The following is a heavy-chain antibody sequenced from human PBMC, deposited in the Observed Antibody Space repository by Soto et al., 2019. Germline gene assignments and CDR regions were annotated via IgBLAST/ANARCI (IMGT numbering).Heavy chain of an antibody. CDR3: ARGAKNIYAMDV. V-gene: IGHV3-74*01. CDR2: IKFGGITT. Sequence: EVQLVESGGSLVQPGGSLRLSCAASGFGFSTYWMHWVRQAPGKGLLWVSRIKFGGITTYYADSVKGRFTISRDDAKNTLYLQMNGLRVDDTAVYYCARGAKNIYAMDVWGQGTTVTVSS. CDR1: GFGFSTYW. J-gene: IGHJ6*02.